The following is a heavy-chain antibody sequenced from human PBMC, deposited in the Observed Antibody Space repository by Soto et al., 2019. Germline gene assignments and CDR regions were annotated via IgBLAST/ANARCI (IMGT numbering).Heavy chain of an antibody. CDR2: IDPSDSQT. Sequence: PGESLKISCKGSGYSFAGYWITWVRQKPGKGLEWMGRIDPSDSQTYYSPSFRGHVTISVTKSITTVFLQWSSLRASDTAMYYCARQIYDSDTGPIFQYYFDSWGQGPRVPVSS. J-gene: IGHJ4*02. D-gene: IGHD3-22*01. CDR1: GYSFAGYW. CDR3: ARQIYDSDTGPIFQYYFDS. V-gene: IGHV5-10-1*01.